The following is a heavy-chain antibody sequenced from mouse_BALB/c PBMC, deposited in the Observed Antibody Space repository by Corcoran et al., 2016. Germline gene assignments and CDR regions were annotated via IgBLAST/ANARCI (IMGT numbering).Heavy chain of an antibody. CDR2: IDPENGNT. CDR1: GFNIKDHY. V-gene: IGHV14-1*02. D-gene: IGHD3-2*01. CDR3: ASRGDSSGYFDY. J-gene: IGHJ2*01. Sequence: EVQLQQSGAELVRPGALVKLSCKASGFNIKDHYMHWVKPMPEQGLEWIGWIDPENGNTIDDPKFQCKASRTADTYSNTAYLQLSSLTSEDTAVYYCASRGDSSGYFDYWGQGTTLTVSS.